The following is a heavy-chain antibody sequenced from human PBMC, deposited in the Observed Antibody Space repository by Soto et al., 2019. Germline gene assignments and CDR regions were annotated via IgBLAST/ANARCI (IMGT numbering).Heavy chain of an antibody. V-gene: IGHV1-18*01. CDR3: AGVTGLQLHPWDY. CDR2: ISAYNGNT. CDR1: FYALPSYG. J-gene: IGHJ4*02. D-gene: IGHD5-12*01. Sequence: ASLQVSCQDSFYALPSYGISSVRQAPGQGLEWMGWISAYNGNTNYAQKLQGRVTMTTDTSTSTAYMELRSLRSDDTAGYYCAGVTGLQLHPWDYWGQGPGVTV.